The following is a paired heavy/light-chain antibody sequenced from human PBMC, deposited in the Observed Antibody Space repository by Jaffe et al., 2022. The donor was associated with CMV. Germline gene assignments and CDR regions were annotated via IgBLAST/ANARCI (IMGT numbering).Heavy chain of an antibody. J-gene: IGHJ6*02. CDR3: AKEPPTLITLRYGLDV. CDR2: ISGSGGSR. D-gene: IGHD1-20*01. Sequence: QLLESGGGMAQPGGSLRLSCAASGFTFTNHAMSWVRQAPGKGLEWVSVISGSGGSRKYADSVKGRFTISRDNSKNTVYLQMDSLRAEDTAVYSCAKEPPTLITLRYGLDVWGQGTTVTVSS. V-gene: IGHV3-23*01. CDR1: GFTFTNHA.
Light chain of an antibody. V-gene: IGLV1-51*01. CDR3: GTWDTGLTAGV. J-gene: IGLJ2*01. CDR1: NSNIGDNY. CDR2: DND. Sequence: QSVLTQPPSVSAAPGQKVTISCSGSNSNIGDNYVSWYQLLPGTAPKLLIYDNDKRPPGIPDRFSGSKSGTSATLGITGLQTGDEADYYCGTWDTGLTAGVFGGGTKLTVL.